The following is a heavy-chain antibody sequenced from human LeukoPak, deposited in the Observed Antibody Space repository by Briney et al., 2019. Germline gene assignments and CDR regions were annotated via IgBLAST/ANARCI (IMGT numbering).Heavy chain of an antibody. D-gene: IGHD4-11*01. V-gene: IGHV3-23*01. Sequence: ETLSLTCAVYGGSFSGYYWSWVRQAPGKGLEWVSGISGSGGSTYYADSVKGRFTISRDNSKNMLYLQMKSLRADDTAVYYCAKESHYSDYDYWGQGTLVTVSS. CDR3: AKESHYSDYDY. J-gene: IGHJ4*02. CDR2: ISGSGGST. CDR1: GGSFSGYY.